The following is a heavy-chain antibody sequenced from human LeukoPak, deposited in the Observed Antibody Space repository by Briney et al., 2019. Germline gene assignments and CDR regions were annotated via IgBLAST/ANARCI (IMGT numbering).Heavy chain of an antibody. CDR3: ASSYYDSSGYYPFDY. V-gene: IGHV3-11*01. D-gene: IGHD3-22*01. J-gene: IGHJ4*02. Sequence: GGSLRLSCAASGFTFSDYYMSWIRQAPGKGLEWVSYIGSSGSTIYYADSVKGRFTISRDNAKNSLYLQMNSLRAEDTAVYYCASSYYDSSGYYPFDYWGQGTLVTVSS. CDR1: GFTFSDYY. CDR2: IGSSGSTI.